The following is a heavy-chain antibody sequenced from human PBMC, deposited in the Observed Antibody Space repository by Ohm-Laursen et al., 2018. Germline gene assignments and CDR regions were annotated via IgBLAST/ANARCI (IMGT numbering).Heavy chain of an antibody. V-gene: IGHV3-23*01. CDR1: GFTFSSDT. CDR3: VKGRLAGAFDY. Sequence: SLRLSCTASGFTFSSDTMSWVRQAPGQGLEWVSSISNNGAGTYYADSVKGRFTISRDNSKNTLYLQMNSLRAEDTAIYYCVKGRLAGAFDYWGQGTLVTVSS. D-gene: IGHD2-15*01. J-gene: IGHJ4*02. CDR2: ISNNGAGT.